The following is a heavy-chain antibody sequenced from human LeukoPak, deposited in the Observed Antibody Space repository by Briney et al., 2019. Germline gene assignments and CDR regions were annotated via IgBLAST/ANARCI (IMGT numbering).Heavy chain of an antibody. CDR3: AKDEFGTLDY. D-gene: IGHD3-10*01. Sequence: GGSLRLSCAASGFTFGTYGMHWVRQAPGKGLEWVAFIRYDGSNKYYADSVKGRFTISRDSSKNTLYLQMNSLRIEDTAVYYCAKDEFGTLDYWGQGTLVTVSS. CDR1: GFTFGTYG. CDR2: IRYDGSNK. V-gene: IGHV3-30*02. J-gene: IGHJ4*02.